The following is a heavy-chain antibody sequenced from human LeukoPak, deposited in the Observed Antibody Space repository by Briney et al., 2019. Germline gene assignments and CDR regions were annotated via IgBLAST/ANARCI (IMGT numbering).Heavy chain of an antibody. CDR1: GGTFSSYA. D-gene: IGHD3-22*01. V-gene: IGHV1-69*05. J-gene: IGHJ4*02. CDR2: IIPIFGTT. Sequence: ASVKVSCKASGGTFSSYAISWVRQAPGQGLEWMGGIIPIFGTTNYAQKFQGRVTITTDESTSTAYMELSSLRSEDTAVYYCARGSAYYYDSSGYSYWGQGTLVTVSS. CDR3: ARGSAYYYDSSGYSY.